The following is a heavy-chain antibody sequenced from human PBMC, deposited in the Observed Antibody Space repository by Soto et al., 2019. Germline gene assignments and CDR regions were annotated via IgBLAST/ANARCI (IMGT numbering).Heavy chain of an antibody. V-gene: IGHV1-18*04. CDR2: ISAYNGNT. J-gene: IGHJ5*02. CDR1: GYTFTSYG. CDR3: ARSPTVTMSSWFDP. D-gene: IGHD4-17*01. Sequence: ASVKVSCKASGYTFTSYGISWVRQAPGQGLEWMGWISAYNGNTNYAQKLQGRVTMTTDTSTSTAHMELRSLRSDDTAVYYCARSPTVTMSSWFDPWGQGTLVTVSS.